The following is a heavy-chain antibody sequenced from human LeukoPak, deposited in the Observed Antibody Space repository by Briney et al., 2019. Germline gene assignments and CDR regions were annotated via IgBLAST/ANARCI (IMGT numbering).Heavy chain of an antibody. D-gene: IGHD4-11*01. Sequence: GASVKVSCKASGYTFTGYYIHWVRQAPGQGLEWMGWINPNRGGTNYAQKFQGRVTMTRDTSISTAYMELSRLTSDDTAVYYCARDAIVRDYSNSDYWGQGTLVTVSS. V-gene: IGHV1-2*02. CDR3: ARDAIVRDYSNSDY. CDR1: GYTFTGYY. CDR2: INPNRGGT. J-gene: IGHJ4*02.